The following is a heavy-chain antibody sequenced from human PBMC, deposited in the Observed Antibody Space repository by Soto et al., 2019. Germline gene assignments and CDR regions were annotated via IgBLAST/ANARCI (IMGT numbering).Heavy chain of an antibody. J-gene: IGHJ4*02. CDR3: ARDTCSGGSCYRP. CDR2: ISSSSSYT. D-gene: IGHD2-15*01. CDR1: GFTFSDYY. Sequence: GGSLRLSCAASGFTFSDYYMSWIRQAPGKGLEWVSYISSSSSYTNYADSVKGRFTISRANAKNSLYLQMNSLRAEDTAVYYCARDTCSGGSCYRPWGQGTLVTVSS. V-gene: IGHV3-11*06.